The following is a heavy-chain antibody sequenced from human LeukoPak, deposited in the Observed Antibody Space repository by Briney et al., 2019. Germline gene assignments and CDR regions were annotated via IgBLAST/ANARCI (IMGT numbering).Heavy chain of an antibody. J-gene: IGHJ6*02. CDR1: GGSFSGYY. D-gene: IGHD3-10*01. V-gene: IGHV4-34*01. Sequence: KPSETLSLTCAVYGGSFSGYYWSWIRQPPGKGLEWIGEINHSGSTNYNPSLKSRVTISVDTSENQFSLKLSSVTAADTAVYYCAREYGSGSYYSRLYYYYGMDVWGQGTTVTVSS. CDR2: INHSGST. CDR3: AREYGSGSYYSRLYYYYGMDV.